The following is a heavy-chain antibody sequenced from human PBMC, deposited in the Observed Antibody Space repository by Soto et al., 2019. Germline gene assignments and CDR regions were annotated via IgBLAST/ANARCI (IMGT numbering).Heavy chain of an antibody. CDR3: ARVLYLWPPDGMDV. D-gene: IGHD2-8*01. CDR1: GCAFGMYW. J-gene: IGHJ6*02. Sequence: GGSLRLSCAGSGCAFGMYWLSWVRQAPGKGLEWVAHIKQDGSEQYYVDSVKGRYTISRDNAKNAVYLQLNSLRVEDTAIYYCARVLYLWPPDGMDVWGQGTTVTVSS. V-gene: IGHV3-7*03. CDR2: IKQDGSEQ.